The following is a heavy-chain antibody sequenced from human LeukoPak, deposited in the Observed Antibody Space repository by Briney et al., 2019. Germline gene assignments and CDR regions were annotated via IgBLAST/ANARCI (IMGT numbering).Heavy chain of an antibody. V-gene: IGHV4-61*09. CDR2: FYSSGST. CDR3: ATDFGDSSGWYRF. J-gene: IGHJ4*02. Sequence: PSETLSLTCTVSGASINSGSYYWSWIRQPAGKGLEFIGHFYSSGSTNYNPSLKSRVSISVDTSKNQFSLEVTSVTAADTAVYYCATDFGDSSGWYRFWGQGTLVTVSS. D-gene: IGHD6-19*01. CDR1: GASINSGSYY.